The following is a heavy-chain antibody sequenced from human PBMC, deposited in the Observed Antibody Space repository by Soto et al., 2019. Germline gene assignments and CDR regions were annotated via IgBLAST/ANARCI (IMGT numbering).Heavy chain of an antibody. CDR2: ISGSGGST. Sequence: GGSLRLSCAASGFTFSSYAMSWVRQAPGKGLEWVSAISGSGGSTYYADSVKGRFTISRDNSKNTLYLQMNSLRAEDTAVYYCAKDAYSSGWYEIYGMDVWGQGTTVTVSS. CDR1: GFTFSSYA. J-gene: IGHJ6*02. D-gene: IGHD6-19*01. CDR3: AKDAYSSGWYEIYGMDV. V-gene: IGHV3-23*01.